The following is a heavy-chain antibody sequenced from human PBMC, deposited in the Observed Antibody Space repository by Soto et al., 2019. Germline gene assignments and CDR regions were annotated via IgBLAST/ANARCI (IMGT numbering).Heavy chain of an antibody. J-gene: IGHJ4*02. CDR3: ARDSHVGSGWQLTADY. CDR2: IWYDGSNK. V-gene: IGHV3-33*01. CDR1: GFTFSSYG. Sequence: GGSLRLSCAASGFTFSSYGMHWVRQAPGKGLEWVAVIWYDGSNKYYAESVKGRFTISRDNSKNTLYLQMNSLRAEDTAVYYCARDSHVGSGWQLTADYWGQGTLVTVSS. D-gene: IGHD6-19*01.